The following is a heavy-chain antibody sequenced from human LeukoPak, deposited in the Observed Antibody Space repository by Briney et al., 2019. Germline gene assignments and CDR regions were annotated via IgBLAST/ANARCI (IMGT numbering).Heavy chain of an antibody. CDR2: IYYSGST. V-gene: IGHV4-39*01. D-gene: IGHD4-11*01. Sequence: PSETLSLTCTVSGGSISSSSYYWGWIRQPPGKGLEWIGSIYYSGSTYYNPSLKSRVTISVDTSKNQFSLKLSSVTAADTAVYYCALISDGYSNSPDYWGQGTPVTVSS. J-gene: IGHJ4*02. CDR3: ALISDGYSNSPDY. CDR1: GGSISSSSYY.